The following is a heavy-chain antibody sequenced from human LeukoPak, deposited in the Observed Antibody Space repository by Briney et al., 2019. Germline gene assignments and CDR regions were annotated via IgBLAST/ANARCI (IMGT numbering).Heavy chain of an antibody. J-gene: IGHJ4*02. CDR1: GYTFTSYD. CDR3: ARGPYYGSGSDY. D-gene: IGHD3-10*01. CDR2: IIPILGIA. V-gene: IGHV1-69*04. Sequence: SVKVSCKASGYTFTSYDINWVRQAPGQGLEWMGRIIPILGIANYAQKFQGRVTITADKSTSTAYMELSSLRSEDTAVYYCARGPYYGSGSDYWGQGTLVTVSS.